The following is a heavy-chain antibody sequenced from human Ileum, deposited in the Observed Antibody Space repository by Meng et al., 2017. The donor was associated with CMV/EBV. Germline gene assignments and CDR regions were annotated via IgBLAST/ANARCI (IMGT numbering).Heavy chain of an antibody. J-gene: IGHJ4*02. D-gene: IGHD1-26*01. CDR3: AKAKSGGSSYDY. CDR1: GLTFRSYT. CDR2: ISESGRST. Sequence: EVQLLESGGDLVQPXGSLSLSCTASGLTFRSYTMGWVRQAPGKGLAWVSDISESGRSTYYAESVKGRFTISRDSSKNTLYLQMNSLRAEDTALYYCAKAKSGGSSYDYWGQGTLVTVSS. V-gene: IGHV3-23*01.